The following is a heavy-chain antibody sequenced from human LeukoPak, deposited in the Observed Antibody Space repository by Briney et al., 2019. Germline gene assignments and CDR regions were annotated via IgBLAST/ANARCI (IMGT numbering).Heavy chain of an antibody. CDR3: ARGSDGYSYGPNFDY. CDR2: IIPIFGTA. Sequence: GASVKVSCKASGYTFTSHYMHWVRQAPGQGLEWMGGIIPIFGTANYAQKFQGRVTITADESTSTAYMELSSLRSEDTAVYYCARGSDGYSYGPNFDYWGQGTLVTVSS. V-gene: IGHV1-69*13. J-gene: IGHJ4*02. CDR1: GYTFTSHY. D-gene: IGHD5-18*01.